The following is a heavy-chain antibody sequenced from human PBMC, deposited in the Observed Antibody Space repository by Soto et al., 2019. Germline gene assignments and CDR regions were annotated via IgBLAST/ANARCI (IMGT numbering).Heavy chain of an antibody. J-gene: IGHJ4*02. CDR2: ISWDGGST. D-gene: IGHD3-22*01. V-gene: IGHV3-43*01. CDR1: GFTFDDYT. Sequence: VQLVESGGVVVQPGGSLRLSCAASGFTFDDYTMHWVRQAPGKGLEWVSLISWDGGSTYYADSVKGRFTISRDNSKNSLYLQMNSLRTEDTALYYCAKDIGTYYYDSSGYFDYWGQGTLVTVSS. CDR3: AKDIGTYYYDSSGYFDY.